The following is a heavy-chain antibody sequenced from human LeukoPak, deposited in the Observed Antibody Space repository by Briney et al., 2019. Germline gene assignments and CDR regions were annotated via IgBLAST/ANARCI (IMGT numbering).Heavy chain of an antibody. CDR1: GGPFSGYY. J-gene: IGHJ5*02. CDR3: ARSYWFDP. CDR2: INHSGST. V-gene: IGHV4-34*01. Sequence: SETLSLTCAVYGGPFSGYYWSWIRQPPGKGLEWIGEINHSGSTNYNPSLKSRVTISVDTSKNQFSLKLSSVTAADTAVYYCARSYWFDPWGQGTLVTVSS.